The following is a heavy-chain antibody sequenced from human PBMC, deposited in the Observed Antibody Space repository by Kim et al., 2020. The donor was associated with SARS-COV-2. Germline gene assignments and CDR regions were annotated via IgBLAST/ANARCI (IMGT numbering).Heavy chain of an antibody. Sequence: ASVKVSCKASGYTFTSYAMHWVRQAPGQRLEWMGWINAGNGNTKYSQKFQGRVTITRDTSASTAYMELSSLRSEDTAVYYCARDWSLVVYATWGWFDPWGQGTLVTVSS. CDR3: ARDWSLVVYATWGWFDP. CDR1: GYTFTSYA. V-gene: IGHV1-3*01. D-gene: IGHD2-8*02. CDR2: INAGNGNT. J-gene: IGHJ5*02.